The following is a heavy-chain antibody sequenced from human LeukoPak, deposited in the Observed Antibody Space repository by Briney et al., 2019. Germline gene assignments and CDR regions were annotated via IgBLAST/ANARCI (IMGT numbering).Heavy chain of an antibody. D-gene: IGHD5-24*01. J-gene: IGHJ3*01. V-gene: IGHV3-23*01. CDR2: ISPSADIT. Sequence: GGSLRLSCAASGFTFSSHGMNWVRQAPGKGLEWISGISPSADITYYADSVKGRFTISRDNSENTLYLQMNSLRADDTAVYYCAMKAVPRPRLHDAFDFWGQGTVVSVSS. CDR3: AMKAVPRPRLHDAFDF. CDR1: GFTFSSHG.